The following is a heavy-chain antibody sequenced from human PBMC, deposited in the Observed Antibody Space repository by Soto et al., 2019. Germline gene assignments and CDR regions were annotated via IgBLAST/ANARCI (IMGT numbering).Heavy chain of an antibody. J-gene: IGHJ1*01. Sequence: SVKVSCKASGYTSTSYGISWVRQAPGQGLEWMGWISAYNGNTNYAQKLQGRVTMTTDTSTSTAYMELRSLRSDDTAVYYCARGLPYCSGGSCYLYFQHWGQGTLVTVSS. CDR1: GYTSTSYG. CDR3: ARGLPYCSGGSCYLYFQH. CDR2: ISAYNGNT. D-gene: IGHD2-15*01. V-gene: IGHV1-18*01.